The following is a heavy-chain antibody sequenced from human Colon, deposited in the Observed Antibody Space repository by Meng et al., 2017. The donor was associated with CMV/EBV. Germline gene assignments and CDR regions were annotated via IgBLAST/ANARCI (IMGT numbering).Heavy chain of an antibody. D-gene: IGHD4-11*01. Sequence: GGSLRLSCAASGFTFNTYTINWVRQAPGKGLEWVSAISGGGTTTYYADSVKGRFTVSRDNSNNTVFLQLSSLRADDTALYYCAKASSNFPYYSMDVWGQGTPVTVSS. CDR2: ISGGGTTT. CDR3: AKASSNFPYYSMDV. J-gene: IGHJ6*02. V-gene: IGHV3-23*01. CDR1: GFTFNTYT.